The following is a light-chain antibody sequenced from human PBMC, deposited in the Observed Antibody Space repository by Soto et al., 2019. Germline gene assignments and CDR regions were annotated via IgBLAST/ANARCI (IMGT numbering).Light chain of an antibody. CDR1: QSVSSY. CDR2: DAS. CDR3: QPRSNWPRT. V-gene: IGKV3-11*01. J-gene: IGKJ1*01. Sequence: EIVLTQSPATLSLSPGERATLSCRASQSVSSYLAWYQQKPGQAPRLLIYDASNRATGIPARFSGSGSGTDCTLATRSLDPESFAVYYCQPRSNWPRTFGQGTKVEIK.